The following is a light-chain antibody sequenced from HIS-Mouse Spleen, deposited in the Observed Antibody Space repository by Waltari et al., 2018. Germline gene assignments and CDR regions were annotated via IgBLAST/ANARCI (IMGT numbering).Light chain of an antibody. Sequence: DIQMTQSPSSLSASVGDRVPITCRTSPSISSYLNWYQQKPGKAPKLLIYAASSLQSGVPSRFSGSGAGTDFTLTISSLQPEDFATYYCQQSYSTPMYTFGQGTKLEIK. CDR3: QQSYSTPMYT. CDR1: PSISSY. CDR2: AAS. J-gene: IGKJ2*01. V-gene: IGKV1-39*01.